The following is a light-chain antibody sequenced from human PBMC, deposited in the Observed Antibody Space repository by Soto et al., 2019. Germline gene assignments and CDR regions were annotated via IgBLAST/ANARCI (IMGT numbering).Light chain of an antibody. CDR1: QGIRND. V-gene: IGKV1-33*01. J-gene: IGKJ5*01. CDR2: DAS. CDR3: QQYDNLPSYT. Sequence: IQMTQSPSSLSASVGDRVTITCRASQGIRNDLDWFQQKPGKASKLLIYDASNLETGVPSRFSGSGPGTDFTFTISSLQPEDIATYYCQQYDNLPSYTFGQGTRLEIK.